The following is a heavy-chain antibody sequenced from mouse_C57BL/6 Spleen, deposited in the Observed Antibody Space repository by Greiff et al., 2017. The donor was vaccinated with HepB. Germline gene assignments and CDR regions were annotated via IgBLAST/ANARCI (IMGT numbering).Heavy chain of an antibody. Sequence: VQLQQSGPGLVQPSQSLSITCTVSGFSLTSYGVHWVRQSPGKGLEWLGAIWSGGSTDYNAAFISSLSISKDNSKSQVFFKMSSLQADDTAIYYCAREDGGSSFAYWGQGTLVTVSA. CDR3: AREDGGSSFAY. CDR2: IWSGGST. D-gene: IGHD1-1*02. J-gene: IGHJ3*01. V-gene: IGHV2-2*01. CDR1: GFSLTSYG.